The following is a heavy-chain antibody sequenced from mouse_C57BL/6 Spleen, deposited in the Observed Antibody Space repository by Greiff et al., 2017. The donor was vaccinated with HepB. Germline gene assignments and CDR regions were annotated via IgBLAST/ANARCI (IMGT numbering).Heavy chain of an antibody. Sequence: QVQLQQPGAELVRPGSSVKLSCKASGYTFTSYCMDWVKQRTGQGLEWIGNIYPSDSNTNYNQKFKDKAKLTEDKSSSTAYMQLSSLTSEDSAVYVCASYGNCGKCYDYDYWGQGTTVTVAS. J-gene: IGHJ2*01. CDR3: ASYGNCGKCYDYDY. CDR1: GYTFTSYC. V-gene: IGHV1-61*01. D-gene: IGHD2-1*01. CDR2: IYPSDSNT.